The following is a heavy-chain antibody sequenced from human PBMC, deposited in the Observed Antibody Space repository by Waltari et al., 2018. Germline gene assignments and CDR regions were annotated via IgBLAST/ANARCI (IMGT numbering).Heavy chain of an antibody. CDR3: AREERSIAARPVDY. V-gene: IGHV1-69*08. CDR1: GGTFSSYT. D-gene: IGHD6-6*01. CDR2: ISPSLGIA. Sequence: QVQLVQSGAEVKKPGSSVKVSCKASGGTFSSYTISWVRPAPGQGLEWMGRISPSLGIANYAQKFQGRVTITADKSTSTAYMELSSLRAEDTAVYYCAREERSIAARPVDYWGQGTLVTVSS. J-gene: IGHJ4*02.